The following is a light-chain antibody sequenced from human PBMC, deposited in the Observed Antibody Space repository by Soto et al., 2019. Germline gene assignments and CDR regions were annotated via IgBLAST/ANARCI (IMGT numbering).Light chain of an antibody. V-gene: IGKV3-20*01. CDR2: GAS. CDR1: QSISSSY. J-gene: IGKJ3*01. Sequence: EIVLTQSPGTLSLSPGERATLSCRASQSISSSYPAWYQQKPGQAPRLLVYGASSRATGIPDRFSGSGSGTDFTLTISRLEPEDFAVYYCQQYGSSRFTFGPGTQVDIK. CDR3: QQYGSSRFT.